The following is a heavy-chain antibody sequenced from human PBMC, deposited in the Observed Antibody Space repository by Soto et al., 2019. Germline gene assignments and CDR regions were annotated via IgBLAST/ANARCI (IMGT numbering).Heavy chain of an antibody. Sequence: SETLSLTCTVSGGSISSSSYYWGWIRQPPGKGLEWIANIYYSGSTYYNPSLKSRVTISVDTSKNQFSLKLNSVTAADTAVYYCARRWGDYFDYWGQGTLVTVSS. CDR3: ARRWGDYFDY. CDR2: IYYSGST. CDR1: GGSISSSSYY. J-gene: IGHJ4*02. D-gene: IGHD3-16*01. V-gene: IGHV4-39*01.